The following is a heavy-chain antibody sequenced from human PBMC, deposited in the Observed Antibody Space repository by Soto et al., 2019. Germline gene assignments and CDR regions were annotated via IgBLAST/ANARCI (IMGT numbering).Heavy chain of an antibody. Sequence: ASVKVSCKASGFTFTSSAVQWVRQARGQRLEWIGWIVVGSGNTNYAQKSQERVTITRDMSTSTAYMELSSLRSEDTAVYYCAALAPSDIVLPYYYYGMDVWGQGTTVTVSS. D-gene: IGHD2-8*01. CDR1: GFTFTSSA. V-gene: IGHV1-58*01. CDR3: AALAPSDIVLPYYYYGMDV. CDR2: IVVGSGNT. J-gene: IGHJ6*02.